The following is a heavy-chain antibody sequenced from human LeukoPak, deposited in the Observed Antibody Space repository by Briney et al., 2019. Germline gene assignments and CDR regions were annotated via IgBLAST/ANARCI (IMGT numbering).Heavy chain of an antibody. Sequence: SVMVSCKASGGTFSSYAISWVRQAPGQGLEWMGGIIPIFGTANYAQKFQGRVTITADESTSTAYMELSSLRSEDTAVYYCARDQGYSSGWYIGIYWGQGTLVTVSS. CDR2: IIPIFGTA. D-gene: IGHD6-19*01. J-gene: IGHJ4*02. CDR3: ARDQGYSSGWYIGIY. CDR1: GGTFSSYA. V-gene: IGHV1-69*01.